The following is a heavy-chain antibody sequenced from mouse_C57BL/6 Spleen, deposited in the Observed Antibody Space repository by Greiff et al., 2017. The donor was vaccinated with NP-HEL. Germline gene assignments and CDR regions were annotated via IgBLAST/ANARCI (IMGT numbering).Heavy chain of an antibody. J-gene: IGHJ3*01. V-gene: IGHV1-85*01. CDR2: IYPRDGST. CDR1: GYTFTSYD. Sequence: VQLQQSGPELVKPGASVKLSCKASGYTFTSYDINWVKQRPGKGLEWIGWIYPRDGSTKYNEKFKGKATLTVDTSSSTAYMELHSLTSEDSAVYFCARRGSGSWFAYWGQGTLVTVSA. D-gene: IGHD3-2*02. CDR3: ARRGSGSWFAY.